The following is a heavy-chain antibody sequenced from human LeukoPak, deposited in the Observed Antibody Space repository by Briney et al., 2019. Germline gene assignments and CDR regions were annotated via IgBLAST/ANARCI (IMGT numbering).Heavy chain of an antibody. D-gene: IGHD3-16*01. CDR2: INWNGGST. CDR3: ARLGAASYDYAMNV. CDR1: GFTFSGFA. V-gene: IGHV3-20*04. Sequence: GGSLRLSCAASGFTFSGFAMSWVRQAPGKGLEWVSGINWNGGSTDYADSVKGRFTISRDNSKNSLYLQMNSLRGEDTAFYLCARLGAASYDYAMNVWGQGTTVTVSS. J-gene: IGHJ6*02.